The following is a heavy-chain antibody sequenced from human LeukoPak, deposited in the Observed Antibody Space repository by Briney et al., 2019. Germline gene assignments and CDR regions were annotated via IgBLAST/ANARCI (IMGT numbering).Heavy chain of an antibody. V-gene: IGHV3-21*01. CDR2: ISSSGSYI. D-gene: IGHD3-10*01. CDR3: ATLSGPSPTGLDY. J-gene: IGHJ4*02. CDR1: GFTFSSYS. Sequence: GGSLRLSCAASGFTFSSYSMNWVRQAPGKGLEWVSSISSSGSYIYYADSVKGRFTISRDNAKNSLYLQMNSLRAEDTAVYYCATLSGPSPTGLDYWGQGTLVTVSS.